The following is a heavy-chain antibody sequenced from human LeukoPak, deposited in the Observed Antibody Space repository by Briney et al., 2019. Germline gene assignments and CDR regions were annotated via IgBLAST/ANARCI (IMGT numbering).Heavy chain of an antibody. CDR3: ARQAPLDGDFDF. CDR1: NGSISSGRYY. D-gene: IGHD4-17*01. CDR2: IFRSGSA. V-gene: IGHV4-61*02. Sequence: SQTLSLTCTVPNGSISSGRYYWGWVRQPAGKGLEWIGRIFRSGSANYSPSLKSRVTISVNTSKNQFSLILNSVTAAATAVYYCARQAPLDGDFDFWGQGTLVTVSS. J-gene: IGHJ4*02.